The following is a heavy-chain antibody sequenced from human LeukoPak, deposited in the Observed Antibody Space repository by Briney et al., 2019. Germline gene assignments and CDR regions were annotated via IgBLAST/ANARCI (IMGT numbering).Heavy chain of an antibody. V-gene: IGHV4-34*01. CDR1: GGSFSGYY. CDR2: INHSGST. CDR3: ARGYPAASDY. Sequence: SSETLSLTCAVYGGSFSGYYWSWIRQPPGKGLEWIGEINHSGSTNYNPSLKSRVTISVDTSKNQFSLKLSSVTAADTAVYYCARGYPAASDYWGRGTLVTVSS. J-gene: IGHJ4*02. D-gene: IGHD2-2*01.